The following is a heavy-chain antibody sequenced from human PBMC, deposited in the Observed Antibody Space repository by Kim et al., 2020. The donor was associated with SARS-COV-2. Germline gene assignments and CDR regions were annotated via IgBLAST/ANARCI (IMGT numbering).Heavy chain of an antibody. CDR1: GFTFSSYG. CDR2: ISYDGSNK. CDR3: AKDLPSSSWYRYYYGMDV. J-gene: IGHJ6*02. V-gene: IGHV3-30*18. Sequence: GGSLRLSCAASGFTFSSYGMHWVRQAPGKGLEWVAVISYDGSNKYYADSVKGRFTISRDNSKNTLYLQMNSLRAEDTAVYYCAKDLPSSSWYRYYYGMDVWGQGTTVTVSS. D-gene: IGHD6-13*01.